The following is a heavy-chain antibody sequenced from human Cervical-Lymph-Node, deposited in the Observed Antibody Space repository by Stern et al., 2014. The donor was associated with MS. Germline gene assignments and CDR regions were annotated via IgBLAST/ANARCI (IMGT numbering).Heavy chain of an antibody. Sequence: EMQLVESGGGLVQPGGSLRLSCVGSGFIFGSYAMSWVRQAPGKGLEWVSTISKDGRGTHYADSVQGRFTIARDNAKNMLFLQMNSLRGEDTAVYYAASEDYDYNLDVWGQGTTVNVSS. CDR2: ISKDGRGT. CDR1: GFIFGSYA. CDR3: ASEDYDYNLDV. V-gene: IGHV3-23*04. J-gene: IGHJ6*02.